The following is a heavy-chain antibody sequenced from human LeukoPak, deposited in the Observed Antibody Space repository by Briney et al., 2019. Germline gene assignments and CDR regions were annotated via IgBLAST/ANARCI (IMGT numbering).Heavy chain of an antibody. J-gene: IGHJ6*03. CDR3: ARDKVVVVAATSYYYMDV. Sequence: NPSETLSLTCTVSGGSISSYYWSWIRQPAGKGLEWIGRIYTSGSTNYNPSLKSRVTMSVDTSKNQFSLKLSSVTAADTAVYYCARDKVVVVAATSYYYMDVWGKGTTVTISS. V-gene: IGHV4-4*07. D-gene: IGHD2-15*01. CDR1: GGSISSYY. CDR2: IYTSGST.